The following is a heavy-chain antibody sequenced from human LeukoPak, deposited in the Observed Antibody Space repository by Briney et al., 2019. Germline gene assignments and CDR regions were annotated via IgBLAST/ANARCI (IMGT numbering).Heavy chain of an antibody. CDR3: AKALGTIFGVVIDY. Sequence: PGGSLRLSCAASGFTVSSNYMSWVRQAPGKGLEWVSVIYSGGSTYYAGSVKGRFTISRDNSKNTLYLQMNSLRVEDTAVYYCAKALGTIFGVVIDYWGQGTLVTVSS. J-gene: IGHJ4*02. CDR1: GFTVSSNY. CDR2: IYSGGST. V-gene: IGHV3-53*05. D-gene: IGHD3-3*01.